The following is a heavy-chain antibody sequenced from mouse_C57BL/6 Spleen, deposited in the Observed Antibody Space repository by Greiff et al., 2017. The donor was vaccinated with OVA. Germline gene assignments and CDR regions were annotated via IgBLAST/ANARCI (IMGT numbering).Heavy chain of an antibody. Sequence: QVQLQQPGAELVMPGASVKLSCKASGYTFTSYWMHWVKQRPGQGLEWIGEIDPSDSYTNYNQKFKGKSTLTVDKSSSTAYMQLSSLTSEDSAVYYCARPGDYEFAYWGQGTLVTVSA. D-gene: IGHD1-1*01. CDR2: IDPSDSYT. V-gene: IGHV1-69*01. CDR1: GYTFTSYW. CDR3: ARPGDYEFAY. J-gene: IGHJ3*01.